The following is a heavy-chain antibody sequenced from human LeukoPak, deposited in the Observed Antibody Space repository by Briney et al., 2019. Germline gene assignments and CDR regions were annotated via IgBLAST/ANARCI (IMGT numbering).Heavy chain of an antibody. Sequence: VASVKVSCKASGYTFTSHHFHWVRQAPGQRLEWMGWINAGNGNTKYSQKFQGRVTITRDTSASTAYMELSSLRSEDTAVYYCARAMVRGVSPPHYWGQGTLVTVSS. J-gene: IGHJ4*02. CDR2: INAGNGNT. CDR1: GYTFTSHH. D-gene: IGHD3-10*01. V-gene: IGHV1-3*01. CDR3: ARAMVRGVSPPHY.